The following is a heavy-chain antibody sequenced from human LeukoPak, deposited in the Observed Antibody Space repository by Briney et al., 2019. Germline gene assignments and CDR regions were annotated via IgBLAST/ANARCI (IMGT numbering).Heavy chain of an antibody. CDR1: GGSFSEYD. Sequence: PSETLSLTCAVHGGSFSEYDWSWIRQPPGKGLEWIAEINHSGSTNYNPSLKSRVTISVDTPKTQFSLKLSSVTAADTAVYYCARGPRGLGMAGTFDYWGQGTLVTVSS. CDR2: INHSGST. D-gene: IGHD6-19*01. V-gene: IGHV4-34*01. CDR3: ARGPRGLGMAGTFDY. J-gene: IGHJ4*02.